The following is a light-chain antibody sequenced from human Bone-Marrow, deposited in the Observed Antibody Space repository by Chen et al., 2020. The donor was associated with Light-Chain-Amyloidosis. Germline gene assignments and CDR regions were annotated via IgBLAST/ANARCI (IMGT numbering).Light chain of an antibody. J-gene: IGLJ2*01. CDR3: CSTAGRSTLV. Sequence: QSALTQPRSVSGSPGQSVTISCTGTSGDVGGYDVVSWYQQYPVKAPKLIIYDVSKRPSGVPDRCSGSTSGNTASLTISGLQAADEADYYCCSTAGRSTLVFGGGTTPTVL. V-gene: IGLV2-11*02. CDR1: SGDVGGYDV. CDR2: DVS.